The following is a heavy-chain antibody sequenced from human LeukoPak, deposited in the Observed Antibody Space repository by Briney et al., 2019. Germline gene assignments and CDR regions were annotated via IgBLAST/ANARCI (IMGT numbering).Heavy chain of an antibody. J-gene: IGHJ4*02. CDR3: AKAFGSYGAYFDY. CDR1: GFTFSGYG. CDR2: ISSSGGST. Sequence: GGSLRLSCAASGFTFSGYGMSWVRQAPGKGLEWVSAISSSGGSTYYADSVKGRFTISRDNSKNTLYLQMNSLRAEDTAVYYCAKAFGSYGAYFDYWGQGTLVTVSS. D-gene: IGHD1-26*01. V-gene: IGHV3-23*01.